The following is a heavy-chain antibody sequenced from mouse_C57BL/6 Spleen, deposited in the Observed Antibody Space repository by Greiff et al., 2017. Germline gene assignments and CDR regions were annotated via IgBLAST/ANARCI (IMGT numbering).Heavy chain of an antibody. Sequence: EVKLMESGGGLVQPGGSMKLSCVASGFTFSNYWMNWVRQSPEKGLEWVAHISLKSDNYATHYAESVKGRFTISSDDSKSSVYLQMNNLRAEDTGIYYCTVNWYEFAYWGQGTLVTVSA. CDR3: TVNWYEFAY. V-gene: IGHV6-3*01. J-gene: IGHJ3*01. CDR1: GFTFSNYW. CDR2: ISLKSDNYAT. D-gene: IGHD2-14*01.